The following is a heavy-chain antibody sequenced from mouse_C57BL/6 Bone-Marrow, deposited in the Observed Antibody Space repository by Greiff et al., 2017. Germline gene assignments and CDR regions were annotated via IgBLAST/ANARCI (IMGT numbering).Heavy chain of an antibody. Sequence: EVQLQQSGAELVRPGASVKLSCTASGFNIKDDYMHWVKQRPEQGLEWIGWIDPDDGDTEYASKFQGKATITADTTSTTAYLQLSVLTSEATPVYYCTTVYYYGSSPYYFDYWGQGTTLTVSS. CDR2: IDPDDGDT. V-gene: IGHV14-4*01. D-gene: IGHD1-1*01. CDR3: TTVYYYGSSPYYFDY. J-gene: IGHJ2*01. CDR1: GFNIKDDY.